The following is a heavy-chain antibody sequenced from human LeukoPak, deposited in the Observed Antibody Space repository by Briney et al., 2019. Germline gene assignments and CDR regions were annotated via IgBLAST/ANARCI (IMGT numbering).Heavy chain of an antibody. CDR2: ISGGTT. CDR1: GFTFGDYL. Sequence: GGSLRLSCTASGFTFGDYLMSWYRQAPGKGLEWIGFISGGTTEYAASVKGRFTISRDDSTSIAYLQMNSLTTEDTAVYYCSRGSGWLSVYWGQGTLVTVSS. D-gene: IGHD6-19*01. J-gene: IGHJ4*02. V-gene: IGHV3-49*03. CDR3: SRGSGWLSVY.